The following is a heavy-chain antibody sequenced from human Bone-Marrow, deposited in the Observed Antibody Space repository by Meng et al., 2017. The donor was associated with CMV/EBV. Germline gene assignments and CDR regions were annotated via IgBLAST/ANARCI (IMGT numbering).Heavy chain of an antibody. J-gene: IGHJ6*01. CDR3: ARAGYDFWSGYSLHGLMDV. V-gene: IGHV4-61*01. Sequence: SETLSLTCTVSGGSVSSGSYYWSWIRQPPGKGLEWIGYIYYSGSTNYNPSLKSRVTISVDTSKNQFSLKLSSVTAADTAVYYCARAGYDFWSGYSLHGLMDVWGQGTTVTVYS. CDR2: IYYSGST. D-gene: IGHD3-3*01. CDR1: GGSVSSGSYY.